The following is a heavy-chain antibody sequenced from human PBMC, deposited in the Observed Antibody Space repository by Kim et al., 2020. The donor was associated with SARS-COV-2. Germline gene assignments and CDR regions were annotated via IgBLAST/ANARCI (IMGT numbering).Heavy chain of an antibody. CDR3: ARADVPPSIAAAGLDY. CDR2: ISSSSSYT. CDR1: GFTFSDYY. D-gene: IGHD6-13*01. Sequence: GGSLRLSCAASGFTFSDYYMSWIRQAPGKGLEWVSYISSSSSYTNYADSVKGRFTISRDNAKNSLYLQMNSLRAEDTAVYYCARADVPPSIAAAGLDYWGQGTLVTVSS. J-gene: IGHJ4*02. V-gene: IGHV3-11*05.